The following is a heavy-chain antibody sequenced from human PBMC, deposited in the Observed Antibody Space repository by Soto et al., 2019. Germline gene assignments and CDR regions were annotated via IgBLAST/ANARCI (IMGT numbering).Heavy chain of an antibody. CDR2: ISYDGSNK. J-gene: IGHJ4*02. CDR1: GFTFSSYG. V-gene: IGHV3-30*18. D-gene: IGHD1-26*01. CDR3: AKDKWELLRPDY. Sequence: QVQLVESGGGVVQPGRSLRLSCAASGFTFSSYGMHWVRQAPGKGLEWVAVISYDGSNKYYADSVKGRFTISRDNSKNTLYLQMNSLRAEDTAVYYCAKDKWELLRPDYWGQGTLVTVSS.